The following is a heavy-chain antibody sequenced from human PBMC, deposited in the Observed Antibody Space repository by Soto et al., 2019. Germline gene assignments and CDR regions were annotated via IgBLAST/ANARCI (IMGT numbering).Heavy chain of an antibody. CDR3: ARGGDSSSLRAFYSYGFDV. V-gene: IGHV1-69*11. CDR1: GGTFNTYS. D-gene: IGHD6-6*01. CDR2: IIPFIGAP. Sequence: SVKVSCKASGGTFNTYSFGWLRQAPGQGLQWMGSIIPFIGAPNYAQNFQDRVTITADESTTTAYMELSGLKSEDTAVYFCARGGDSSSLRAFYSYGFDVWG. J-gene: IGHJ6*02.